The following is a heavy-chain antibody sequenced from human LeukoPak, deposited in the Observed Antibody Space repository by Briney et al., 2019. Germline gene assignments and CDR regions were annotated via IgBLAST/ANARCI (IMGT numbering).Heavy chain of an antibody. D-gene: IGHD3-10*01. J-gene: IGHJ6*02. CDR3: ARDHLELFWDAYYYYGMDV. Sequence: SQTLSLTCTVSGGSVSSGGEYWSWIRQHPGKGLEWIGYVYYSGSTNYNPSLKSRVTISVDTSKNQFSLKLSSVTAADTAVYYCARDHLELFWDAYYYYGMDVWGQGTTVTVSS. V-gene: IGHV4-61*08. CDR2: VYYSGST. CDR1: GGSVSSGGEY.